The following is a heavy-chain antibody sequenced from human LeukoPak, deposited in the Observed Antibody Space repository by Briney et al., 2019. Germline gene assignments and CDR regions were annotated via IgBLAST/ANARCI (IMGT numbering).Heavy chain of an antibody. D-gene: IGHD5-18*01. CDR2: IYYSGST. J-gene: IGHJ4*02. CDR3: ARVERGYSYGYFDY. CDR1: GGSISSSSYY. V-gene: IGHV4-61*01. Sequence: SETLSLTCIVSGGSISSSSYYWSWIRQPPGKGLEWIGYIYYSGSTNYNPSLKSRVTISVDTSKNQFSLKLSSVTAADTAVYYCARVERGYSYGYFDYWGQGTLVTVSS.